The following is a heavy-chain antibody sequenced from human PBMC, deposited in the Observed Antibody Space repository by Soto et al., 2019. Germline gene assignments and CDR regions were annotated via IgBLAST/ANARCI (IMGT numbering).Heavy chain of an antibody. D-gene: IGHD2-2*01. Sequence: TSETLSLTCAVYGGSFSGYYWSWIRQPPGKGLEWIGEINHSGSTNYNPSLKSRVTISVDTSKNQFSLKLSSVTAADTAVYYCATIVVPAANFDYWGQGTLVTVSS. CDR1: GGSFSGYY. CDR2: INHSGST. V-gene: IGHV4-34*01. J-gene: IGHJ4*02. CDR3: ATIVVPAANFDY.